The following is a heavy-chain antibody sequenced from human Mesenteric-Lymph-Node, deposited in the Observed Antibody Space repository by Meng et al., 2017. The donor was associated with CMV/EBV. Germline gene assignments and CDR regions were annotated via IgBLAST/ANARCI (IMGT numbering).Heavy chain of an antibody. V-gene: IGHV3-74*01. CDR2: INGDGRRT. CDR3: ARGNYYGMDV. CDR1: GFTFSTHW. J-gene: IGHJ6*02. Sequence: GESLKISCAASGFTFSTHWMHWVRQAPGKGLVWVSGINGDGRRTTYADSVKGRFTISRDNAKNTLDLQMNSLRAEDTAVYYCARGNYYGMDVWGQGTTVTVSS.